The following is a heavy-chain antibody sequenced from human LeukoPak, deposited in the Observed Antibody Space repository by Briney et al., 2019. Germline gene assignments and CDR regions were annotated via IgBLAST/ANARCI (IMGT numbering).Heavy chain of an antibody. D-gene: IGHD3-10*01. CDR2: FDPEDGET. Sequence: GASVKVSCKVSGCTLTELSMHWVRQAPGKGLEWMGGFDPEDGETIYAQKFQGRVTMTEDTSTDTAYMELSSLRSEDTAVYYCATRIWFGEFSNAFDIWGQGTMVTVSS. CDR3: ATRIWFGEFSNAFDI. J-gene: IGHJ3*02. CDR1: GCTLTELS. V-gene: IGHV1-24*01.